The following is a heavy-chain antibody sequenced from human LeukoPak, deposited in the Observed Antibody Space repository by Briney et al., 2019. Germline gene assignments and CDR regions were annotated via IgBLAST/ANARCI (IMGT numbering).Heavy chain of an antibody. Sequence: ASVKVSCKASGYIFTDYYIHWLRQAPGQSFEWMGRIDPDSGGTRSAHKFQGRVTVTRDTSISTVYMEPRWLMSDDAAVYYCARGPSSGAFDIWGQGTMVTVSS. CDR1: GYIFTDYY. CDR3: ARGPSSGAFDI. J-gene: IGHJ3*02. D-gene: IGHD6-6*01. CDR2: IDPDSGGT. V-gene: IGHV1-2*06.